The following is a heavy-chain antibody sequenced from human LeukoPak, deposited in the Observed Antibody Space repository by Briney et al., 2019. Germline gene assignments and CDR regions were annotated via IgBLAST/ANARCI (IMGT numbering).Heavy chain of an antibody. CDR1: GGSFSGYY. D-gene: IGHD5-12*01. CDR2: INHSGST. CDR3: ARGGRWLRLLGPVTHFDY. J-gene: IGHJ4*02. V-gene: IGHV4-34*01. Sequence: SETLSLTCAVYGGSFSGYYWSWIRQPPGKGLERIGEINHSGSTNYNPSLKSRVTISVDTSKNQFSLKLSSVTAADTAVYYCARGGRWLRLLGPVTHFDYWGQGTLVTVSS.